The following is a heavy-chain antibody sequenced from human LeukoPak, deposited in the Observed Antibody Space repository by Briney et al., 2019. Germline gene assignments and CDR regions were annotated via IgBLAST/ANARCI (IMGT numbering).Heavy chain of an antibody. J-gene: IGHJ4*02. CDR1: GGSFSDYF. CDR3: ARDYHSYYYDSSGYAPGDY. CDR2: INHRGNT. Sequence: SETLSLTCAVYGGSFSDYFWSWIRQPPGKGLEWIGEINHRGNTKYNPSLKSRVTISRDTSKNQFSLKLSSVTAADTAVYYCARDYHSYYYDSSGYAPGDYWGQGTLVTVSS. V-gene: IGHV4-34*01. D-gene: IGHD3-22*01.